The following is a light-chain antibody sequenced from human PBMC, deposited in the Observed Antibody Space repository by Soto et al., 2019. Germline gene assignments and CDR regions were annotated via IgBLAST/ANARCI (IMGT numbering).Light chain of an antibody. V-gene: IGKV1-5*01. CDR1: QSISRG. CDR3: QQYNPGT. J-gene: IGKJ1*01. Sequence: DIQMTQSPPTLSASVGDRVTITCRASQSISRGLAWHQQKAGEAPKLLIYDASTLVSGVPSRFSGSGSGTEFTLTISSLQPDGFATYYCQQYNPGTFGQGTKV. CDR2: DAS.